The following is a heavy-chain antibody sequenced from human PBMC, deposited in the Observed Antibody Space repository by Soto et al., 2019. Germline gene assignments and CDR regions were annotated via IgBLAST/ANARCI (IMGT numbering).Heavy chain of an antibody. CDR3: ADLYWAAAGTRYYFDY. J-gene: IGHJ4*02. V-gene: IGHV2-5*02. Sequence: QITLKESGPTLVKPTQTLTLTCTFSGFSFTTDGMGVGWIRQPPGKALEWLALIYWDDDKRYSPSLKSRLTITKDASRNQVVLTLTNMDPADTAIYYCADLYWAAAGTRYYFDYWGQGTLVTVSS. CDR1: GFSFTTDGMG. D-gene: IGHD6-13*01. CDR2: IYWDDDK.